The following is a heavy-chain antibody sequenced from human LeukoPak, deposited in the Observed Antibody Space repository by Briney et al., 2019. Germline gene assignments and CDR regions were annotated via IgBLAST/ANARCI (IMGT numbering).Heavy chain of an antibody. D-gene: IGHD6-25*01. CDR3: AQGLLFDP. V-gene: IGHV4-39*01. Sequence: SETLSLTCTVSGRSIRSSSYYWGWIRPPPGNGLEWIGSIYYSGSTYYNPSLKSRVTISVDTSKKQFSLKLSSVTAADTAAYYCAQGLLFDPWGQGTLVTVSS. CDR1: GRSIRSSSYY. J-gene: IGHJ5*02. CDR2: IYYSGST.